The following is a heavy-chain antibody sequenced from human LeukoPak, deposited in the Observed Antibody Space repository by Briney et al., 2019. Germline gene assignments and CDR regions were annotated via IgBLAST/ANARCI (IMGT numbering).Heavy chain of an antibody. CDR2: FSGSGGST. CDR3: AIHWELATVLDY. J-gene: IGHJ4*02. CDR1: GFTFSSSA. D-gene: IGHD3-10*01. Sequence: PGGSLRLSCAASGFTFSSSAMSWVRQAPGKGLEWVSAFSGSGGSTYYADSVKGRFTISRDNSKNTLYLQMNSLRAEDTAVYYCAIHWELATVLDYWGQGTLVTVSS. V-gene: IGHV3-23*01.